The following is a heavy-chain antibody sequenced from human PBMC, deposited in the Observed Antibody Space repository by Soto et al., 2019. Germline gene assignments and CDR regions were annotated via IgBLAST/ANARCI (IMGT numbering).Heavy chain of an antibody. J-gene: IGHJ3*02. CDR2: INHSGST. D-gene: IGHD2-21*02. CDR3: ARDQCGGDCYRDAFDI. Sequence: PSETLSLTCAVYGGSFSGYYWSWIRQPPGKGLEWIGEINHSGSTNYNPSLKSRVTISVDTSKNQFSLKLSSVTAADTAVYYCARDQCGGDCYRDAFDIWGQGTMVTVSS. CDR1: GGSFSGYY. V-gene: IGHV4-34*01.